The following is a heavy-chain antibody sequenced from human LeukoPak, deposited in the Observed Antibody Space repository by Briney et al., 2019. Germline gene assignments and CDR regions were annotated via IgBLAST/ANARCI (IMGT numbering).Heavy chain of an antibody. Sequence: GGSLRLSCLASGFTFNKYAMHWVRQPPGKGLECVSAISSNGSSTYYADSVKDRFTISRDNSKNTLYLHMSSLRGEDTAVYYCVKEATENYSLDYWGQGTLVTVSS. CDR1: GFTFNKYA. D-gene: IGHD1-7*01. J-gene: IGHJ4*02. CDR2: ISSNGSST. CDR3: VKEATENYSLDY. V-gene: IGHV3-64D*06.